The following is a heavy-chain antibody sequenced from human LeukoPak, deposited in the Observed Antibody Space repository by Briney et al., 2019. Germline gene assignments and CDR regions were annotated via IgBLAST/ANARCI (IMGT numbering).Heavy chain of an antibody. CDR3: AKDLFPVVVTASPAEYFQH. J-gene: IGHJ1*01. CDR2: ISGSGGST. V-gene: IGHV3-23*01. Sequence: TGGSLRLSCAASGFTFSSYSMNWVRQSPGKGLEWVSAISGSGGSTYYADSVKGRFTISRDNSKNTLYLQMNSLRAEDTAVYYCAKDLFPVVVTASPAEYFQHWGQGTLVTVSS. CDR1: GFTFSSYS. D-gene: IGHD2-21*02.